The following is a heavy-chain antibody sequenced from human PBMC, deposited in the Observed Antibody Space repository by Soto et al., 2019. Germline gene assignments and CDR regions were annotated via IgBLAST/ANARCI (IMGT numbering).Heavy chain of an antibody. V-gene: IGHV3-9*01. CDR1: GFTFDDYA. CDR3: AKDTRYSSGWYYGMDV. D-gene: IGHD6-19*01. J-gene: IGHJ6*02. Sequence: SLRLSCAASGFTFDDYAMHWVRQAPGKGLEWVSGISWNSGSIGYADSVKGRFTISRDNAKNSLYLQMNSLRAEDTALYYCAKDTRYSSGWYYGMDVWGQGTTVTVSS. CDR2: ISWNSGSI.